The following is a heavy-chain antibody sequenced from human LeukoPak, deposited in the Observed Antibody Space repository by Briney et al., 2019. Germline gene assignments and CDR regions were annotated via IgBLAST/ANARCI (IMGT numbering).Heavy chain of an antibody. V-gene: IGHV4-4*02. CDR1: GGSIDITNY. CDR3: TRENRPFCPFAF. Sequence: PSETPSLTCGVSGGSIDITNYWSXXRQAPGKGLEWIGEISHDGTTNYRPSLRSRVAMSFDRANNQFSLSLTSVTAADTAVYYCTRENRPFCPFAFWGQGVLVTVSS. D-gene: IGHD2/OR15-2a*01. CDR2: ISHDGTT. J-gene: IGHJ4*02.